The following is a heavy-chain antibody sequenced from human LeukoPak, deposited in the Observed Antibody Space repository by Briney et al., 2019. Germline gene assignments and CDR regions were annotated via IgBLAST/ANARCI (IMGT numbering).Heavy chain of an antibody. CDR2: INSDGSST. CDR1: GFTFSSYW. V-gene: IGHV3-74*01. J-gene: IGHJ4*02. CDR3: ARSRSGYRAPPDY. D-gene: IGHD3-22*01. Sequence: TGGSLRLSCAASGFTFSSYWMHWVRQAPGKGLVWVSRINSDGSSTSYADSVKGRFTISRDNAKNTLYLQMNSLRAEDTAVYYCARSRSGYRAPPDYWGQGTLVTVSS.